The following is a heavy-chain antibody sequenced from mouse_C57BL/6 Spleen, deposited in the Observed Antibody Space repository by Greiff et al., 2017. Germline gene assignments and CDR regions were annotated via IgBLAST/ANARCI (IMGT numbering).Heavy chain of an antibody. D-gene: IGHD1-1*01. CDR3: ARQTTVVGFDY. Sequence: VKLQESGAELARPGASVKLSCKASGYTFTSYGISWVKQRTGQGLEWIGEIYPRSGNTYYNEKFKGKATLTADKSSSTAYMELRSLTSEDSAVYFCARQTTVVGFDYWGQGTTLTVSS. CDR1: GYTFTSYG. V-gene: IGHV1-81*01. CDR2: IYPRSGNT. J-gene: IGHJ2*01.